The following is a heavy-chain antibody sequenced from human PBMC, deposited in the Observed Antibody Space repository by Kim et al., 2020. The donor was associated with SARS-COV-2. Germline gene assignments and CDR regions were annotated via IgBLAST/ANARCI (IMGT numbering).Heavy chain of an antibody. CDR3: ARGLRRTVVKEDWYFDL. Sequence: LKSRVTISVDTSKNQFSLKLSSVTAADTAVYYCARGLRRTVVKEDWYFDLWGRGTLVTVSS. V-gene: IGHV4-34*01. J-gene: IGHJ2*01. D-gene: IGHD2-15*01.